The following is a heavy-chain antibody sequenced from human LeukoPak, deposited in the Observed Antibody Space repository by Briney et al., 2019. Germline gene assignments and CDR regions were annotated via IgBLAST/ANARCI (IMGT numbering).Heavy chain of an antibody. D-gene: IGHD3-10*01. CDR1: GGSISSNSYY. CDR2: IYYSGST. Sequence: SETLSLTCTVSGGSISSNSYYWGWVRQSPGKGLEWIGTIYYSGSTYYNPSLKSRVTISVDTSKNQFSLKLSSVTAADTAMYYCARNRYYYGSGSYGVPNWFDPWGQGTLVTVSS. CDR3: ARNRYYYGSGSYGVPNWFDP. J-gene: IGHJ5*02. V-gene: IGHV4-39*01.